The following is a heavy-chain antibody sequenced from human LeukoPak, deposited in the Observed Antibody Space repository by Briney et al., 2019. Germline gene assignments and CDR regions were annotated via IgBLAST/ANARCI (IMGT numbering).Heavy chain of an antibody. CDR3: NRRTGESSGIDD. J-gene: IGHJ4*02. V-gene: IGHV3-73*01. CDR1: GFTFSSYS. Sequence: GGSLRLSCAASGFTFSSYSMNWVRQTSGKGLEWVGRIRSKTSNYAAAYAASVKGRFTFSRDDSKNTAYLLMNSLKTEDTAVYYCNRRTGESSGIDDWGQGTLVTVSS. CDR2: IRSKTSNYAA. D-gene: IGHD7-27*01.